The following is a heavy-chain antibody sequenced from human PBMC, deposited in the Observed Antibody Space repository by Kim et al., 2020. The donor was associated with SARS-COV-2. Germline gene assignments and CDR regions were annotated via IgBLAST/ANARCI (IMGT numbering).Heavy chain of an antibody. CDR3: AREKYSGSWFIDY. J-gene: IGHJ4*02. V-gene: IGHV1-46*01. D-gene: IGHD5-12*01. Sequence: YAQKVQGRVTVTRDTSTTTVFMELSSLRSEDTAVYYCAREKYSGSWFIDYWGQGTLVTVSS.